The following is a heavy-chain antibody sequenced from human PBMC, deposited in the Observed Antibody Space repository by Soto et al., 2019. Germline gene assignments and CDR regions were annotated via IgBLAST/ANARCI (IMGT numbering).Heavy chain of an antibody. D-gene: IGHD3-3*01. J-gene: IGHJ3*02. CDR2: MNPNGGNT. V-gene: IGHV1-8*01. Sequence: ASVKVSCKASGYTFTSYDINWVRQATGQGLEWMGWMNPNGGNTGYAQKFQGRVTMTRNTSMSTAYMELSSLRSEDTAVYYCARATRYDFWSGQTSDAFDIWGQGTMVTVSS. CDR1: GYTFTSYD. CDR3: ARATRYDFWSGQTSDAFDI.